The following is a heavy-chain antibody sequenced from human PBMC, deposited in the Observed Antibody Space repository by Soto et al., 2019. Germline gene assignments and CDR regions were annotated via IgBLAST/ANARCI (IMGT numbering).Heavy chain of an antibody. J-gene: IGHJ6*02. CDR3: VCGNVLPQEYYDFWSGCMDV. D-gene: IGHD3-3*01. V-gene: IGHV1-8*01. CDR2: MNPNSGNT. Sequence: ASVKVSCKASGYTFTSYDINWVRQATGQGLEWMGWMNPNSGNTGYAQKFQGRVTMTRNASISTAYMELSSLRSEDTAVYYCVCGNVLPQEYYDFWSGCMDVWG. CDR1: GYTFTSYD.